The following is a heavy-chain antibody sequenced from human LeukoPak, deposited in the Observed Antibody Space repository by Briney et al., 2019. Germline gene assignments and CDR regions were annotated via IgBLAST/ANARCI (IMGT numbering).Heavy chain of an antibody. V-gene: IGHV4-34*01. CDR1: GGSFSGYY. CDR3: ARGWAALTNDAFDI. J-gene: IGHJ3*02. D-gene: IGHD1-14*01. CDR2: INHSGST. Sequence: SETLPLTCAVYGGSFSGYYWSWIRQPPGKGLEWIGEINHSGSTNYNPSLKSRVTISVDTSKNQFSLKLSSVTAADTAVYYCARGWAALTNDAFDIWGQGTMVTVSS.